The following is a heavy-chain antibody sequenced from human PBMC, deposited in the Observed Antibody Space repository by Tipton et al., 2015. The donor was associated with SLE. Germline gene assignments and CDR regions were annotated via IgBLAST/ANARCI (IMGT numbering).Heavy chain of an antibody. CDR2: ISGYNGDT. V-gene: IGHV1-18*01. CDR1: GYKFTSYG. J-gene: IGHJ6*03. CDR3: ARYLYNYYFMDV. Sequence: QLVQSGAEVKKTGESLKISCQGSGYKFTSYGISWVRQAPGQGLEWVGWISGYNGDTNYEQNLHDRVTLTTDTATSTAYMELRSLRSGDTGVYYCARYLYNYYFMDVWGRGTTVTVSS.